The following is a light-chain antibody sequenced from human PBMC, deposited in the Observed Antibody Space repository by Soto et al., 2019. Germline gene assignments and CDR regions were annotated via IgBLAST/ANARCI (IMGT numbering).Light chain of an antibody. CDR3: QHWNDYSWT. CDR2: KTS. J-gene: IGKJ1*01. V-gene: IGKV1-5*03. Sequence: DIRMMQSPSTMSASVGDRDTITCGASQSISIWLAWYQQKPGKAPNLLIYKTSSLETGVPSRFSGSGSGTEFTLTISSLQPDDFATYYCQHWNDYSWTFGQGTKVEVK. CDR1: QSISIW.